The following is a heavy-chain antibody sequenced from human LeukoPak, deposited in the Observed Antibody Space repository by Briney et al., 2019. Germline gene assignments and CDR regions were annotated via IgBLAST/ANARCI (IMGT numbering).Heavy chain of an antibody. D-gene: IGHD3-9*01. CDR3: ARAYDILTGYYVGYGMDV. J-gene: IGHJ6*04. V-gene: IGHV6-1*01. CDR2: TYYRSKWYN. CDR1: GDSVSSNSAA. Sequence: KPSQTLSLTCAISGDSVSSNSAAWNWIRQSPPRGLEWLGRTYYRSKWYNDYAVSVKSRITINPDTSKNQFSLQLNSVTPEDTAVYYCARAYDILTGYYVGYGMDVWGKGTTVTVSS.